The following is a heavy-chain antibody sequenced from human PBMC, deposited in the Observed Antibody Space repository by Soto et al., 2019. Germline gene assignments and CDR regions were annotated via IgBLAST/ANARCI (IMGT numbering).Heavy chain of an antibody. CDR1: GGTFSSYA. J-gene: IGHJ6*02. CDR2: IIPIFGTA. Sequence: EASVKVSCKASGGTFSSYAISWVRQAPGQGLEWMGGIIPIFGTASYAQKFQGRVTITADESTSTAYMELSSLRSEDTAVYYCARGSAPTPDYYYYGMDVWGQGTTVTVSS. D-gene: IGHD6-6*01. V-gene: IGHV1-69*13. CDR3: ARGSAPTPDYYYYGMDV.